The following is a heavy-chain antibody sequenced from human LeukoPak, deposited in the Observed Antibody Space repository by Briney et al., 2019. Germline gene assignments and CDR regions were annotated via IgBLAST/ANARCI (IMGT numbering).Heavy chain of an antibody. CDR3: ARGARIAVAGTDYYYGMDV. Sequence: SVKVSCKASGGTFSSYAISWVRQAPGQGLEWMGRIIPIFGIANYAQKFQGRVTITADKSTSTAYMELGSLRSEDTAVYCCARGARIAVAGTDYYYGMDVWGQGTTVTVSS. CDR1: GGTFSSYA. CDR2: IIPIFGIA. J-gene: IGHJ6*02. V-gene: IGHV1-69*04. D-gene: IGHD6-19*01.